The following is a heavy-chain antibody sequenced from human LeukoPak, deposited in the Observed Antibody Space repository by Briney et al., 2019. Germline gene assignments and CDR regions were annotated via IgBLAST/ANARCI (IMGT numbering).Heavy chain of an antibody. D-gene: IGHD2-15*01. Sequence: EASVKVSCTASGGTFSSYAISWVRQAPGQGLEWMGRIIPILGIANYAQKFQGRVTITADKSTSTAYMELSSLRSEDTAVYYCARERGRYCSGGSCFNWFDPWGQGTLVTVSS. CDR1: GGTFSSYA. CDR3: ARERGRYCSGGSCFNWFDP. J-gene: IGHJ5*02. V-gene: IGHV1-69*04. CDR2: IIPILGIA.